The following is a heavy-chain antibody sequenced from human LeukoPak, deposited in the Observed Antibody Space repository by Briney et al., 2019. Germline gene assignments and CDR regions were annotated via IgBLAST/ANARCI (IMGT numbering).Heavy chain of an antibody. CDR1: GGTFSSYA. J-gene: IGHJ3*02. V-gene: IGHV1-69*13. CDR2: IIPIFGTA. Sequence: GASVKVSCKASGGTFSSYAISWVRQAPGQGLEWMGGIIPIFGTANYAQKFQGRVTITADESTSTAYMELSSLRSEDTAVYYCARDWEYCSSTSCLDAFDIWGQGTMVTVSS. CDR3: ARDWEYCSSTSCLDAFDI. D-gene: IGHD2-2*01.